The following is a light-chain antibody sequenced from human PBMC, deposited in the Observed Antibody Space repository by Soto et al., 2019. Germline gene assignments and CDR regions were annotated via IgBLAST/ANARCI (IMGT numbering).Light chain of an antibody. J-gene: IGKJ3*01. CDR2: AAS. Sequence: DIQLTQSPSFLYASVGDRVTITCRASQGISTYLAWYQQRPGQVPKLLINAASTLEPGVPSRFSGSGSGTDFTLTISSLQPEDVATYYCQRYNTASFTFGPGTKVDIK. CDR3: QRYNTASFT. V-gene: IGKV1-27*01. CDR1: QGISTY.